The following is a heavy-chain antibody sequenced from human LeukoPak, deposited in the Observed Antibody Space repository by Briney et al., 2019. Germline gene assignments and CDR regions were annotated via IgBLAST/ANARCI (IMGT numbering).Heavy chain of an antibody. J-gene: IGHJ3*02. Sequence: ASVKVSCKASGYTFTSYDINWVRQATGQGLEWMGWMNPNSGNTGYAQKFQGRVTMTRNTSISTAYMVLSSLRSEDTAVYYCARVSSGWYVAFDIWGQGTMVTVSS. CDR2: MNPNSGNT. CDR1: GYTFTSYD. V-gene: IGHV1-8*01. CDR3: ARVSSGWYVAFDI. D-gene: IGHD6-19*01.